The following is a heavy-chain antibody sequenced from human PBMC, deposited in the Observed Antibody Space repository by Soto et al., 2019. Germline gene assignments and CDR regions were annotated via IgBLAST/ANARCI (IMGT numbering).Heavy chain of an antibody. V-gene: IGHV3-23*01. Sequence: EVQLLESGGGLVLPGGSLRLSCAASGFIFSDYSMSWVRQAPGKGLEWVSGISGRGGSTYYADPVKGRFTISRDSSRNTLFLQMNSLRAEDTALYFCARSSGDTWEQYYFDYWGQGTLVPVSS. D-gene: IGHD1-1*01. J-gene: IGHJ4*02. CDR3: ARSSGDTWEQYYFDY. CDR2: ISGRGGST. CDR1: GFIFSDYS.